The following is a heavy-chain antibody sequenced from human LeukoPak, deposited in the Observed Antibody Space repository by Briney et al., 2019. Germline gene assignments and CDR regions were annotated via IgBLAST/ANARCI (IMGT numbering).Heavy chain of an antibody. V-gene: IGHV4-39*07. CDR3: ARAAVGAAAGTSPGTDFDY. CDR2: IYYSGST. Sequence: PSETLSLTCTVSGGSISSSSYYWGWIRQPPGKGLEWIGSIYYSGSTNYNPSLKSRVTISVDTSKNQFSLKLSSVTAADTAVYYCARAAVGAAAGTSPGTDFDYWGQGTLVTVSS. CDR1: GGSISSSSYY. D-gene: IGHD6-13*01. J-gene: IGHJ4*02.